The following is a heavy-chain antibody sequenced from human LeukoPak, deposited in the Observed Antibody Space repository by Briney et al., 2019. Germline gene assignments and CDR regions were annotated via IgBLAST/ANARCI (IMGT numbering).Heavy chain of an antibody. CDR1: GGTVSSYA. CDR3: ARVELPGGGELRISYYYMDV. V-gene: IGHV1-69*06. D-gene: IGHD1-7*01. Sequence: ASVKLSCKAAGGTVSSYAISWGGRSPGQGRGWWGGIIPIFGTANYAQKFQCRVTITADKATRTAYMELSSLRSEDTAVYYCARVELPGGGELRISYYYMDVWGKGTTVTVSS. J-gene: IGHJ6*03. CDR2: IIPIFGTA.